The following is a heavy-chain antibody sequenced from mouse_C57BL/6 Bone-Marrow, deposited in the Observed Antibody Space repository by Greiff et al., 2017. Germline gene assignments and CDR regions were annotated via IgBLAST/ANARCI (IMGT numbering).Heavy chain of an antibody. CDR1: GYTFTDYY. D-gene: IGHD1-1*01. J-gene: IGHJ2*01. V-gene: IGHV1-76*01. CDR3: ARRGGTTSYFDY. Sequence: QVQLQQSGAELVRPGASVKLSCKASGYTFTDYYINWVKQRPGQGLEWIARIYPGSGNTYYNEKFKGKATLTAEKSSSTAYMQLSSLPSEDSAVXFCARRGGTTSYFDYWGQGTTLTVSS. CDR2: IYPGSGNT.